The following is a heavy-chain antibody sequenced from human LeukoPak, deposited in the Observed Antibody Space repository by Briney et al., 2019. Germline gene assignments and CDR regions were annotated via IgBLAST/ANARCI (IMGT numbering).Heavy chain of an antibody. CDR2: VDTGTGNT. Sequence: ASVKVSCKASGYSFSNYAIHWVRQAPGQRPEWMGWVDTGTGNTRYSQKFQGRVTITRDTSAKTIYMELSSLTSEDTAVYYCAKEVSLIVVARSHFDYWGQGTLVTVSS. D-gene: IGHD3-22*01. CDR1: GYSFSNYA. J-gene: IGHJ4*02. CDR3: AKEVSLIVVARSHFDY. V-gene: IGHV1-3*04.